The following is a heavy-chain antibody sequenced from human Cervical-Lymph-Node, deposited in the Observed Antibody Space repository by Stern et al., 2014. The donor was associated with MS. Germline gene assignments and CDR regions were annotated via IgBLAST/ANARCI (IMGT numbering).Heavy chain of an antibody. Sequence: VQLVQSGAAVKRPGSSVQVSCKASGGTFSSSYAVSWVRQAPGRGLWWVGRIIPIIGLANYAQKFQSRVTITADKSTSIVYMELSSLTSEDTAVYYCARGIVANRAAATLHNLFDSWGQGTRVTVSS. CDR3: ARGIVANRAAATLHNLFDS. CDR2: IIPIIGLA. V-gene: IGHV1-69*09. CDR1: GGTFSSSYA. J-gene: IGHJ5*01. D-gene: IGHD2-15*01.